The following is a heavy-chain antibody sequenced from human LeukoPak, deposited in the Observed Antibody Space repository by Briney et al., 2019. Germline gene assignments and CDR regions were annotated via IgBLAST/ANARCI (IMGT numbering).Heavy chain of an antibody. V-gene: IGHV3-74*01. CDR3: ARGLWGQYYYDSSGNYYMDV. CDR1: GFTFSSYW. D-gene: IGHD3-22*01. Sequence: PGGSLRLSCAASGFTFSSYWMHWVRQAPGKGLVWVSRINTDGSSTSYADSVKGRFTISRDNAKNTLYLQMNSLRAEGTAVYYCARGLWGQYYYDSSGNYYMDVWGKGTTVTVSS. CDR2: INTDGSST. J-gene: IGHJ6*03.